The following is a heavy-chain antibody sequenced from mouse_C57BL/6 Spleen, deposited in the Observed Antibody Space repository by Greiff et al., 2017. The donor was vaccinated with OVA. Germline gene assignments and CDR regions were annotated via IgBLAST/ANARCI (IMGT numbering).Heavy chain of an antibody. V-gene: IGHV14-2*01. J-gene: IGHJ2*01. CDR1: GFNIKDYY. D-gene: IGHD1-1*01. CDR2: IDPEDGET. Sequence: CGAELVKPGASVKLSCTASGFNIKDYYMHWVKQRTEQGLEWIGRIDPEDGETKYAPKFQGKATITADTSSNTAYLQLSSLTSEDTAVYYCARSYGSSYPPFDYWGQGTTLTVSS. CDR3: ARSYGSSYPPFDY.